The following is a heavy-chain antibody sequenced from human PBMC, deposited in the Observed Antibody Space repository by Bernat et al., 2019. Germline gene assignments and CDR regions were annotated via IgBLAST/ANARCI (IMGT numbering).Heavy chain of an antibody. J-gene: IGHJ3*02. CDR1: GYIFTSYW. V-gene: IGHV5-51*03. CDR3: ASSHSGDFSDAFDI. D-gene: IGHD4-17*01. CDR2: IYPGDSDP. Sequence: EVQLVQSGAEVKEPGESLKISCKGSGYIFTSYWIAWVRQMPGKGLEWMGIIYPGDSDPSYSPSFQGQVTISVDKSISTAYLQWSSLKASDTAMYYCASSHSGDFSDAFDIWGQGTRVTVSS.